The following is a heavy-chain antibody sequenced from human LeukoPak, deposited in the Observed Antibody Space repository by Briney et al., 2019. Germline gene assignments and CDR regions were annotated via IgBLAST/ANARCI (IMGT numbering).Heavy chain of an antibody. V-gene: IGHV3-48*02. CDR2: ISSSSTI. D-gene: IGHD6-13*01. J-gene: IGHJ4*02. CDR1: GFTFSSYS. CDR3: ARDSRRSWGYFDY. Sequence: PGGSLRLSCAASGFTFSSYSMNWVRQAPGKGLEWVSYISSSSTIYYADSVKGRFTISRDNAKNSLYLQMNSLRDEYTAVYYCARDSRRSWGYFDYWGQGTLVTVSS.